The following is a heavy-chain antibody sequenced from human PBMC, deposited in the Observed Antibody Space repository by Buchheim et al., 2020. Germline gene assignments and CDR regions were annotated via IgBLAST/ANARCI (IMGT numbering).Heavy chain of an antibody. CDR3: ARDYDSSGYKDY. Sequence: EVQLVESGGGLVQPGGSLRLSCAASGFTFSSYWMHWVRQAPGKGLVWVSRINSDGRSTSYADSVKGRFTISSANAKNTLYLQMNSLRVEDMAVYYCARDYDSSGYKDYWGQGTL. V-gene: IGHV3-74*01. D-gene: IGHD3-22*01. CDR2: INSDGRST. J-gene: IGHJ4*02. CDR1: GFTFSSYW.